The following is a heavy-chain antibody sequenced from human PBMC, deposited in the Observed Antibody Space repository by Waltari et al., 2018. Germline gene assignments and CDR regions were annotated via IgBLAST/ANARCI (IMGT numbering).Heavy chain of an antibody. CDR1: GYSISSGYY. Sequence: QVQLQESGPGLVKHSETLSLTCAVSGYSISSGYYWGWIRQPPGKGLEWIGSIYHRGITYYNPSLKSRVTIAVDTSKNRFSLKLSCVTAADTVVYYCAIPPTIFGVVGVLDYWGQGTLVTVSS. CDR3: AIPPTIFGVVGVLDY. V-gene: IGHV4-38-2*01. J-gene: IGHJ4*02. CDR2: IYHRGIT. D-gene: IGHD3-3*01.